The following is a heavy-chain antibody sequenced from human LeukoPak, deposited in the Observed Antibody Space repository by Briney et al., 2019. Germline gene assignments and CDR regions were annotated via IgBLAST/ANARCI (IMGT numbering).Heavy chain of an antibody. D-gene: IGHD4-17*01. CDR1: GFTVSSNY. CDR2: IYSGGST. CDR3: ASLYFGDYYFDY. J-gene: IGHJ4*02. V-gene: IGHV3-53*01. Sequence: GGSLRLSCAASGFTVSSNYRSWVSQAPGQGLEWVSVIYSGGSTYYADSVKGRFTISRDNSKNTLYLQMNSLRAEDTAVYYCASLYFGDYYFDYWGQGTLVTVSS.